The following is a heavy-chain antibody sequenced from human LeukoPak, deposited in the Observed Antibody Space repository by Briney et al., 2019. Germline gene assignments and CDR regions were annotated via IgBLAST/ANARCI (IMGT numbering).Heavy chain of an antibody. D-gene: IGHD6-6*01. CDR3: AVAARHSPDACNY. CDR1: GYTFTSYA. J-gene: IGHJ4*02. Sequence: ASVKVSCKASGYTFTSYAMHWVRQAPGQRLEWMGWINAGNGNTKYSQKFQGRVTITRDTSASTAYMELSSLRSEDTAVYYCAVAARHSPDACNYWGQGTLVTVSS. V-gene: IGHV1-3*01. CDR2: INAGNGNT.